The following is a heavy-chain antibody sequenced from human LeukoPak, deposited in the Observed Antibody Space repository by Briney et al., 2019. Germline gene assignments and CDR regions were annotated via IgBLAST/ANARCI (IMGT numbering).Heavy chain of an antibody. CDR1: GGTFSSYA. V-gene: IGHV1-69*13. CDR2: IIPIFGTA. CDR3: ARSCGGSCCSRDSSGWFHDAFDI. D-gene: IGHD2-15*01. J-gene: IGHJ3*02. Sequence: SVEVSCKASGGTFSSYAISWVRQAPGQGLEWMGGIIPIFGTANYAQKFQGRVTITADESTSTAYMELSSLRSEDTAVYYCARSCGGSCCSRDSSGWFHDAFDIWGQGTMVTVSS.